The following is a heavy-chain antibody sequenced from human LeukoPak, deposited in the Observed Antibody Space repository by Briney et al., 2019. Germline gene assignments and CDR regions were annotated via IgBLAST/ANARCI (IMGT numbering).Heavy chain of an antibody. CDR3: ARERRTTILRDAFDI. Sequence: SRTLSLTCTVSGGSISSGGYYWSWIRQHPGKGLEWIGYIYYSGSTYYNPSLKSRVTISVDTSKNQFSLKLSSVTAADTAVYYCARERRTTILRDAFDIWGQGTMVTVSS. CDR1: GGSISSGGYY. CDR2: IYYSGST. D-gene: IGHD1-7*01. V-gene: IGHV4-31*03. J-gene: IGHJ3*02.